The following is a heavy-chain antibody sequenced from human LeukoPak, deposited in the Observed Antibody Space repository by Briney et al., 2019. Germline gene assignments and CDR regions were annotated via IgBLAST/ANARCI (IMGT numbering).Heavy chain of an antibody. J-gene: IGHJ4*02. Sequence: SSETLSLTCTVSGGSISSGDYYWSWIRQPPGKGLEWIGYIYYSGSTYYNPSLKSRVTISVDTSKNQFSLTLTSVTAADTAVYYCAAVVVSGTPYFDYWGQGTLVTVSS. V-gene: IGHV4-30-4*02. CDR2: IYYSGST. D-gene: IGHD2-21*02. CDR3: AAVVVSGTPYFDY. CDR1: GGSISSGDYY.